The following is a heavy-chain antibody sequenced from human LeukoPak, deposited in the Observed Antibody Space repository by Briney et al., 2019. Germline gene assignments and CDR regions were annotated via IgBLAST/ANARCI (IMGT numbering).Heavy chain of an antibody. CDR1: GFTFSSYG. J-gene: IGHJ4*02. D-gene: IGHD3-10*01. Sequence: GGSLRLSCAASGFTFSSYGMSWVRQAPGKGLEWVSGINTSGGTTYYADFVKGRFTISRDNSKNTLYLRMNSLRAGDTALYYCARRYSYGSGSLDSSFDYWGQGSLVTVSS. CDR3: ARRYSYGSGSLDSSFDY. V-gene: IGHV3-23*01. CDR2: INTSGGTT.